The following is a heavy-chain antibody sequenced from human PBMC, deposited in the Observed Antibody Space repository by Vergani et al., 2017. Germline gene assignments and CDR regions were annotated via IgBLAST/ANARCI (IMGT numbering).Heavy chain of an antibody. CDR3: ARYSNKEIPNGI. V-gene: IGHV3-74*03. D-gene: IGHD2-8*01. J-gene: IGHJ4*02. CDR1: GFSFRTFS. CDR2: ISPDGRTT. Sequence: DVDLVESGGGFVQPGGSRRLSCAASGFSFRTFSMFWVRQPPGKGLAWVSKISPDGRTTEYADSVRGRFTISRDNANSMLYLQMNSLRAEDTAVYYCARYSNKEIPNGIWGQGTLVTVSS.